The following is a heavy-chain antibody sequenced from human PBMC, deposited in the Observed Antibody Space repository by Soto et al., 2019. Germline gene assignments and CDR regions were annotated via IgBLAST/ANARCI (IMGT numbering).Heavy chain of an antibody. Sequence: SDTRSNTFTVSNGTITCYCRSWNRQAPGKGLEWLGYIFDGGSANYNPSLKSRVSFSLDKSQNQLSLKLTSVTGADTAIYYCVSVEGTPTVTGDYYYYAADAWGQGTAVTVSS. D-gene: IGHD4-17*01. V-gene: IGHV4-59*07. J-gene: IGHJ6*02. CDR2: IFDGGSA. CDR1: NGTITCYC. CDR3: VSVEGTPTVTGDYYYYAADA.